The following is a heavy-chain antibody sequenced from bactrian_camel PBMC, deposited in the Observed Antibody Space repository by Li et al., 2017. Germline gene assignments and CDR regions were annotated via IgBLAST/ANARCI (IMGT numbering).Heavy chain of an antibody. D-gene: IGHD6*01. Sequence: GGDSVQAGGSLRLSCTASGNGVSSNCMAWFRQPPGKEREWVAAIDDGGREQYAESVKGRFTISKDNAKNTLYLQMNSLKPEDTAHYYCVAWLGKAAVGTPKYWGQGTQVTVS. CDR3: VAWLGKAAVGTPKY. CDR1: GNGVSSNC. CDR2: IDDGGRE. J-gene: IGHJ4*01. V-gene: IGHV3S53*01.